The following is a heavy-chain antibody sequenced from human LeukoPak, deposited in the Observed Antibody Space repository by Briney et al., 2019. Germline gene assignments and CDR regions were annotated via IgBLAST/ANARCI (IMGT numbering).Heavy chain of an antibody. CDR2: IIYGGNT. V-gene: IGHV4-30-4*01. D-gene: IGHD3-16*01. Sequence: LRLSCAASGFTFSNYAMTWIRQPPGKGLEWIGYIIYGGNTYYNPSLKSRVTMSLDKSKNQFSLKLRSVTAADTAIYYCARDGDFYYAMDVWGQGTTVTVSS. J-gene: IGHJ6*02. CDR3: ARDGDFYYAMDV. CDR1: GFTFSNYA.